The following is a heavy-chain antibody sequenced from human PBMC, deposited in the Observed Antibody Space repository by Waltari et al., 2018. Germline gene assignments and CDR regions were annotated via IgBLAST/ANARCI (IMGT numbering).Heavy chain of an antibody. CDR3: ASPSGSYPPNYYYGMDV. CDR2: IYHSGST. V-gene: IGHV4-38-2*01. D-gene: IGHD1-26*01. CDR1: GYSISSGYY. J-gene: IGHJ6*02. Sequence: QVQLQESGPGLVKPSETLSLTCAVSGYSISSGYYWGWIRQPPGKGLEWIGSIYHSGSTYYNPSLKSRVTISVDTSKNQFSLKLSSVTAADTAVYYCASPSGSYPPNYYYGMDVWGQGTTVTVSS.